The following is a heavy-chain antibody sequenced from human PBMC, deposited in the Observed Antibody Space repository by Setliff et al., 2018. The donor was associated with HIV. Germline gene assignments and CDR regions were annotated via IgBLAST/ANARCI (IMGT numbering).Heavy chain of an antibody. J-gene: IGHJ4*02. CDR2: INHSGST. D-gene: IGHD3-22*01. CDR1: GFTFGDYA. V-gene: IGHV4-34*01. CDR3: ARGGGYDRSGYHPFDY. Sequence: SETLSLSCTASGFTFGDYAMTWVRQSPEKGLEWIGEINHSGSTNYNPSLKSRVTMSVDTSKNQFSLKLSSVTAADTAVYYCARGGGYDRSGYHPFDYWGQGTPVTVSS.